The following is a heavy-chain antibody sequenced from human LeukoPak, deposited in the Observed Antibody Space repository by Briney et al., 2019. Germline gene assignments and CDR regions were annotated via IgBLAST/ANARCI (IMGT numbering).Heavy chain of an antibody. Sequence: GASVKVSCKASGYTFTSYDINWVRQAPGQGLEWMGWISAYNGNTNYAQKLQGRVTMTTDTSTSTAYMELRSLRSDDTAVYYCARDNAGYSYGFGAFDIWGQGTMVTVSS. V-gene: IGHV1-18*01. J-gene: IGHJ3*02. D-gene: IGHD5-18*01. CDR2: ISAYNGNT. CDR1: GYTFTSYD. CDR3: ARDNAGYSYGFGAFDI.